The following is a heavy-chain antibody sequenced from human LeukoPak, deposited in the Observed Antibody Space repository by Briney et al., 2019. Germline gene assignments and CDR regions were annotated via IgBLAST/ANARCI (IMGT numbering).Heavy chain of an antibody. CDR3: ARAGGRYSSGWYALDY. CDR1: GDSVSSNSAA. Sequence: SQTLSLTCAISGDSVSSNSAAWNWIRQSPSRGLEWLGRTYYRSKWYNDYAVSVKSRITINPDTSKNQFSLQLNSVTPEDTAVYYCARAGGRYSSGWYALDYWGQGTLVTVSS. V-gene: IGHV6-1*01. J-gene: IGHJ4*02. D-gene: IGHD6-19*01. CDR2: TYYRSKWYN.